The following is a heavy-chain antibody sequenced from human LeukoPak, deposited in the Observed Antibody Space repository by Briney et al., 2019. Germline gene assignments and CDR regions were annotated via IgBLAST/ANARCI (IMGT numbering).Heavy chain of an antibody. V-gene: IGHV4-4*07. CDR3: ARSGIAAAGNRSYYFDY. CDR1: GGSISSYY. J-gene: IGHJ4*02. D-gene: IGHD6-13*01. CDR2: IYTSGST. Sequence: SETLSLTCTVSGGSISSYYWSWIRQPAGKGLEWIGRIYTSGSTNYNPSLKSRVTISVDTSKNQFSLKLSSVTAADTAVYYCARSGIAAAGNRSYYFDYWGQGTLVTVSS.